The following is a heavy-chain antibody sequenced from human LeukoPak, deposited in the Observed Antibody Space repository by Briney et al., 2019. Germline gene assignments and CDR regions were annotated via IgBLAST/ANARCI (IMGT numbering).Heavy chain of an antibody. Sequence: ASVKVSCKSFGYSFTSYYMHWVRQAPGQGLEWMGVINPSGGSTTYAQRFQGRVTLTRDTSTSTVYMELSSLRSEDTAVYYCARAQLTTLFDYWGQGTLVTVSS. CDR3: ARAQLTTLFDY. V-gene: IGHV1-46*01. CDR1: GYSFTSYY. D-gene: IGHD3-22*01. CDR2: INPSGGST. J-gene: IGHJ4*02.